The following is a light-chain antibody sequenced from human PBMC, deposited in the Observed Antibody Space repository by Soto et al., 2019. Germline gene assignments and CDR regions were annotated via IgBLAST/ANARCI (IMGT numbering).Light chain of an antibody. CDR3: QSYDSSLSGYV. J-gene: IGLJ1*01. CDR1: SPNIGAGYD. Sequence: SVLAPPPPMSGGPGQRVTLSFPRGSPNIGAGYDVHWYQQLPGTAPKLLIYGNSNRPSGVPDRFSGSKSGTSAPLAITGLQAEDEADYYCQSYDSSLSGYVFGTGTKVTVL. CDR2: GNS. V-gene: IGLV1-40*01.